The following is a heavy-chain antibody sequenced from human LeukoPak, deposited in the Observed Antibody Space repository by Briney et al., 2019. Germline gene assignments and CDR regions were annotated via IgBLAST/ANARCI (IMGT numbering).Heavy chain of an antibody. D-gene: IGHD4-11*01. J-gene: IGHJ4*02. V-gene: IGHV1-69*13. CDR2: IIPIFGTA. CDR1: GGTFSSYA. Sequence: SVKVSFKASGGTFSSYAISWVRQAPGQGLEWMGGIIPIFGTANYAQKFQGRVRITADESTSTAYMELSSLRSEDTAVYYCASSLTTVTTYGYWGQGTLVTVSS. CDR3: ASSLTTVTTYGY.